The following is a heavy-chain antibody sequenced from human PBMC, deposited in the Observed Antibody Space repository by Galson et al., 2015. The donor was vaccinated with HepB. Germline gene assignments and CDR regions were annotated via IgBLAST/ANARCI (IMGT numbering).Heavy chain of an antibody. J-gene: IGHJ2*01. D-gene: IGHD6-25*01. CDR2: ISSTGTTM. V-gene: IGHV3-48*02. Sequence: SLRLSCAASGFTFSSYTMNWVRQAPGKGLESVSYISSTGTTMYYADSAKGRFTISRDNAKNSLFLQMNSLRDEDTAIYYCARVRFVAAKSWYFDLWGRGTLVTVSS. CDR1: GFTFSSYT. CDR3: ARVRFVAAKSWYFDL.